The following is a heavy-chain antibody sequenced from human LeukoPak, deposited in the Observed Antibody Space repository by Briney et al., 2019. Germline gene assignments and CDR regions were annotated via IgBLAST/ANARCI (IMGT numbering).Heavy chain of an antibody. V-gene: IGHV4-4*07. Sequence: PSETLSLTCTVSGGSISSYYWSWIRQPAGKGLEWIGRIYTSGSTNYNPSLKSRVTMSVDTSKNQFSLKLSSVTAADTAVYYCARAMGDIVVVPAANYYYYYMDVWGKGTTVTVSS. CDR2: IYTSGST. D-gene: IGHD2-2*01. CDR3: ARAMGDIVVVPAANYYYYYMDV. CDR1: GGSISSYY. J-gene: IGHJ6*03.